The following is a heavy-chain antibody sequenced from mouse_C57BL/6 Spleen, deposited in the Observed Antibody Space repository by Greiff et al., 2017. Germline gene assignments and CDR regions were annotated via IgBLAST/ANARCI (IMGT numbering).Heavy chain of an antibody. J-gene: IGHJ4*01. CDR1: GYTFTSYW. CDR3: AGRKGGYYDAMDY. Sequence: VQLQQPGAELVKPGASVKLSCKASGYTFTSYWMHWVKQRPGRGLEWIGRIDTNSGGTKYNEKFKSKATLTVDKPSSTAYMQLSSLTSEDSAVYYCAGRKGGYYDAMDYWGQGTSVTVSS. CDR2: IDTNSGGT. V-gene: IGHV1-72*01. D-gene: IGHD2-14*01.